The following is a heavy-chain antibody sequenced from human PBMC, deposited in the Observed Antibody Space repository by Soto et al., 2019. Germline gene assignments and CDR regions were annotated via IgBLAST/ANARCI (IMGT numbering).Heavy chain of an antibody. CDR3: ASLYDSLTGFQCDP. Sequence: EVQLVESGGGLVKPGGSLRLSCTTSGFTFYNYNMVWVRQAPGKGLEWVSSTSGSGSDIYYADSVRRRFTISRDIAQKSVHLQTSILRAETAAVYFGASLYDSLTGFQCDPRGQGTRVIVSS. CDR1: GFTFYNYN. CDR2: TSGSGSDI. D-gene: IGHD3-9*01. J-gene: IGHJ5*01. V-gene: IGHV3-21*01.